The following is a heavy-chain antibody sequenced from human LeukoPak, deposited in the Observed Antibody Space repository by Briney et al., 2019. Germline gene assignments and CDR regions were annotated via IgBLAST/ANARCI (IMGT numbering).Heavy chain of an antibody. J-gene: IGHJ5*02. CDR1: GYSISSGYY. V-gene: IGHV4-38-2*02. CDR2: IYHSGST. CDR3: ARDRISVSDPPNWFDP. D-gene: IGHD6-19*01. Sequence: SETLSLTCTVSGYSISSGYYWGWIRQPPGKGLEWIGSIYHSGSTYYNPSLKSRVTISVDTSKNQFSLKLSSVTAADTAVYYCARDRISVSDPPNWFDPWGQGTLVTVSS.